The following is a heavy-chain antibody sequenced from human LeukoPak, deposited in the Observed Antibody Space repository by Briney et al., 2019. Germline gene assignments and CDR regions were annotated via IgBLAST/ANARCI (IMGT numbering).Heavy chain of an antibody. Sequence: SETLSLTCTVSGGPISSYYWSWIRQPPGKGLEWIGYIYYSGSTNYNPSLKSRVTISVDTSKNQFSLKLSSVTAADTAVYYCARIPYLWFGELLFDYWGQGTLVTVSS. CDR3: ARIPYLWFGELLFDY. J-gene: IGHJ4*02. CDR2: IYYSGST. D-gene: IGHD3-10*01. CDR1: GGPISSYY. V-gene: IGHV4-59*01.